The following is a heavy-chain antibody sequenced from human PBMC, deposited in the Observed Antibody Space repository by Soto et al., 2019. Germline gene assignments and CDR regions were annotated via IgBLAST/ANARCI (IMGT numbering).Heavy chain of an antibody. CDR3: ARERGYSGYDVIFYY. J-gene: IGHJ4*02. Sequence: SETLSLTCTVSGGSISSCDYYWSWIRQPPGKGLEWIGYIYYSGSTYYNPSLKSRVTISVDTSKNQFSLKLSSVTAADTAVYYCARERGYSGYDVIFYYWGQGTLVTVSS. CDR2: IYYSGST. V-gene: IGHV4-30-4*01. D-gene: IGHD5-12*01. CDR1: GGSISSCDYY.